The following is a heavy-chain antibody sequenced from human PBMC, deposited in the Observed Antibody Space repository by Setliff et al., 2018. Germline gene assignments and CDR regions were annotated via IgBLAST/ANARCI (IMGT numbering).Heavy chain of an antibody. V-gene: IGHV4-39*07. D-gene: IGHD2-2*01. CDR3: ARGRPPLVGDY. J-gene: IGHJ4*02. CDR2: IYYSGST. CDR1: GGSISSSRYS. Sequence: SETLSLTCSVSGGSISSSRYSWGWIRQTPGKGLEWIGSIYYSGSTYYNPSLESRVTISVDTSKNQVSLKLSPMTAADTAVYYCARGRPPLVGDYWGQGTLVTVSS.